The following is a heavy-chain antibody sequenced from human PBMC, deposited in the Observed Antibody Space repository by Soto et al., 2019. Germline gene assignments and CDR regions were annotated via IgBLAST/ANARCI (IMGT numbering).Heavy chain of an antibody. J-gene: IGHJ6*02. V-gene: IGHV3-23*01. D-gene: IGHD5-18*01. Sequence: GGSLRLSCAASGFTFSSYAMSWVRQAPGKGLEWVSAISGSGGSTYYADSVKGRFTISRDNSKNTLYLQMNSLRAEDTAVYYCAKDPNPFIQLWSLDYYGMDVWGQGTTVTVSS. CDR1: GFTFSSYA. CDR3: AKDPNPFIQLWSLDYYGMDV. CDR2: ISGSGGST.